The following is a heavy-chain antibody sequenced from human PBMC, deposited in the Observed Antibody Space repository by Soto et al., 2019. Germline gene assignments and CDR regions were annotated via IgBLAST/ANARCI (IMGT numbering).Heavy chain of an antibody. D-gene: IGHD6-6*01. J-gene: IGHJ4*02. CDR1: VYTFTSYG. CDR3: ARERYIPARPRPLGLFDS. Sequence: XSVKVSCKASVYTFTSYGISWVRQVPGQGLEWMGWISPYNGNTDYAQSLQGRVTMTTDTSTSIAFMELRSLRTDDTALYYCARERYIPARPRPLGLFDSWGQGTLVTVSS. V-gene: IGHV1-18*04. CDR2: ISPYNGNT.